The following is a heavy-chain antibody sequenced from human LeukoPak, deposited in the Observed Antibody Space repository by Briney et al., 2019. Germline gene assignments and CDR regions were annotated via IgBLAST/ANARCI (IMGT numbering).Heavy chain of an antibody. V-gene: IGHV3-74*01. J-gene: IGHJ4*02. CDR1: GFTFSNYW. CDR2: INSDGINT. Sequence: GGSLRLSCAASGFTFSNYWMHWVRQAPGKGLVWVSRINSDGINTSYTDSVKGRFTISRDNAKNTLNLQMNSLRAEDTAVYYCASQDGYNLRETYYFDYWGQGTLVTVSS. D-gene: IGHD5-24*01. CDR3: ASQDGYNLRETYYFDY.